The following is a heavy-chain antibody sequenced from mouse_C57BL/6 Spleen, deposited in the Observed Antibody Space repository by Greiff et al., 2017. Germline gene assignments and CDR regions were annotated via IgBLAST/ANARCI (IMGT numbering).Heavy chain of an antibody. Sequence: QVTLKVSGPELVKPGASVKISCKASGYAFSSSWMNWVKQRPGKGLEWIGRIYPGDGDTNYNGKFKGKATLTADKSSSTAYMKLSSLTSEDSAVYFCAGDWDRAWFAYWGQGTLVTVSA. CDR1: GYAFSSSW. CDR2: IYPGDGDT. J-gene: IGHJ3*01. V-gene: IGHV1-82*01. CDR3: AGDWDRAWFAY. D-gene: IGHD4-1*01.